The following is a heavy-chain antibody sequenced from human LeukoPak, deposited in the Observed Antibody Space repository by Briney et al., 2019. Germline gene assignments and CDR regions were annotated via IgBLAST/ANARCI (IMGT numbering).Heavy chain of an antibody. D-gene: IGHD6-19*01. CDR1: GGSFSGYY. CDR3: ARVLEGSSGQHWYFDL. V-gene: IGHV4-34*01. CDR2: INHSGST. J-gene: IGHJ2*01. Sequence: PSETLSLTCAVYGGSFSGYYWSWIRQPSGKGLEWIEEINHSGSTNYNPSLKSRVSISVDTSKNQFSLRLSSVTAADTAVYYCARVLEGSSGQHWYFDLWGRGTLVTVSS.